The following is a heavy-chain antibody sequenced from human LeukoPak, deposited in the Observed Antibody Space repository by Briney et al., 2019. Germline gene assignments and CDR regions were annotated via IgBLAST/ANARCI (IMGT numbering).Heavy chain of an antibody. V-gene: IGHV3-23*01. J-gene: IGHJ4*02. D-gene: IGHD2-21*02. CDR1: GFTFSRYA. CDR3: AKAKSVVVTAPDSFDY. CDR2: ISGSGGST. Sequence: GGSLRPSCAASGFTFSRYAMSWVRQAPGEGREGVSAISGSGGSTYYADSVKGRFTISRDNSKNTLYLQMNSLRAEDTAVYYCAKAKSVVVTAPDSFDYWGQGTLVTVSS.